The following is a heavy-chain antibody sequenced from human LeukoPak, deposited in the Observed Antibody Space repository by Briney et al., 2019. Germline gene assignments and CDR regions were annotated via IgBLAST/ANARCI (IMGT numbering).Heavy chain of an antibody. D-gene: IGHD2-2*01. V-gene: IGHV1-69*06. CDR1: GGTFSSYA. J-gene: IGHJ6*04. Sequence: GSSVKVSCKASGGTFSSYAISWVRQAPGQGLEWMGGIIPIVGTANYAQKFQGRVTITADKSTSTAYMELSSLRSEDTAVYYCARTVVPAAIPYYYYGMDVWGKGTTVTVSS. CDR3: ARTVVPAAIPYYYYGMDV. CDR2: IIPIVGTA.